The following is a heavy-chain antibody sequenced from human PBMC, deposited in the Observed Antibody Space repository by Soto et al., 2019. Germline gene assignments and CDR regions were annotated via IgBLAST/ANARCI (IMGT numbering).Heavy chain of an antibody. V-gene: IGHV3-7*01. Sequence: GSLRLSCAASGFTFSSYWMSWVRQAPGKGLEWVANIKQDGSEKYYVDSVKGRFTISRDNAKNSLYLQMNSLRAEDTAVYYCARVVGISTSSDYYYGMDVWGQGTTVTVSS. CDR2: IKQDGSEK. J-gene: IGHJ6*02. D-gene: IGHD2-2*01. CDR3: ARVVGISTSSDYYYGMDV. CDR1: GFTFSSYW.